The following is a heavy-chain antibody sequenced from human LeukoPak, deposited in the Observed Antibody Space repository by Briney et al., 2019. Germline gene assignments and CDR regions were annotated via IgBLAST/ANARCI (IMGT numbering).Heavy chain of an antibody. Sequence: SGGSMRLSCAASGFTFSSYWMHWVRQAPGKGLVWVSRINSDGSSTSYADSVKGRFTISRDNAKNTLYLQMNSLRAEDTAVYYCARDRTCSRTSCYNFGYRGQGTLVTLSS. D-gene: IGHD2-2*02. J-gene: IGHJ4*02. CDR1: GFTFSSYW. CDR2: INSDGSST. V-gene: IGHV3-74*01. CDR3: ARDRTCSRTSCYNFGY.